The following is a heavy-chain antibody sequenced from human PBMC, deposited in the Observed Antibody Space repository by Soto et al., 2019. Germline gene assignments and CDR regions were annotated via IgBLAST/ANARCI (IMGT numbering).Heavy chain of an antibody. CDR3: AKPPGFNNVVPAYFDY. V-gene: IGHV3-23*01. CDR1: GFTFSPYS. Sequence: GGSLRLSCAASGFTFSPYSMSLVRQAPGKGLEWVSSISASAITTYNTDSGRGRFTISRDNSRNTVYLQMNSLRAEDTAVYFCAKPPGFNNVVPAYFDYWGGGTRVTVSS. D-gene: IGHD2-15*01. J-gene: IGHJ4*02. CDR2: ISASAITT.